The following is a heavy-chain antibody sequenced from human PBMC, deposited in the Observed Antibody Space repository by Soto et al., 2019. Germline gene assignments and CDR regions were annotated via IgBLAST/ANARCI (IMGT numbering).Heavy chain of an antibody. D-gene: IGHD4-4*01. CDR1: GYTFTSYG. J-gene: IGHJ4*02. V-gene: IGHV1-18*04. Sequence: GASVKVSCKASGYTFTSYGISWVREAPGQGLEWMGWISAYNGNANYAQKLQGRVTMTTDTSTSTAYMELRSLRSDDTAVYYCARSSGANHLSVFDYWGQGTRVPVSS. CDR2: ISAYNGNA. CDR3: ARSSGANHLSVFDY.